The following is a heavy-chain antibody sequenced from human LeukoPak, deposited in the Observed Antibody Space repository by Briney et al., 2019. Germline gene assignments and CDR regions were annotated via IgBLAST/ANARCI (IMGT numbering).Heavy chain of an antibody. V-gene: IGHV3-21*01. D-gene: IGHD6-6*01. CDR1: GFTFSSYN. CDR2: ISSSSSYI. Sequence: ARTLRLSCAASGFTFSSYNMNWVRQPPGKGLEWVSSISSSSSYIYYADSVKGRFTISRDNAKNSLYLQMNSLTAEDTAVYYCAGSIAQSNYCYMDVGGKGPTVTISS. J-gene: IGHJ6*03. CDR3: AGSIAQSNYCYMDV.